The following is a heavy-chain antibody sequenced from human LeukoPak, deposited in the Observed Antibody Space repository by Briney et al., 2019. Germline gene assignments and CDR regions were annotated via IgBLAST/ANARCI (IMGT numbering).Heavy chain of an antibody. J-gene: IGHJ6*02. Sequence: GASVTLSFTASGYTFTVYYMHWVRQAPGQGLEWMGWINPNSGGTNYAQKFQGRVTMTRDTSISTAYMELSRLRSDDTAVYYCAKPYYYDSSGYYYYYYSGMDVWGQGTTVTVSS. CDR2: INPNSGGT. CDR1: GYTFTVYY. D-gene: IGHD3-22*01. V-gene: IGHV1-2*02. CDR3: AKPYYYDSSGYYYYYYSGMDV.